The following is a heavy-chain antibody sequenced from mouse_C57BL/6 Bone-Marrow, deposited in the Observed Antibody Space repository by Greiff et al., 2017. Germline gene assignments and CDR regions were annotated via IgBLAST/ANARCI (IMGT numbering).Heavy chain of an antibody. D-gene: IGHD1-1*01. V-gene: IGHV14-1*01. Sequence: EVMLVESGAELVRPGASVKLSCTASGYNINDYYMHWVKQRPEQGLEWIGRIDPEDGDTEYAPKFQGKATMTPDTSSNTAYLQLSSLTSEDTAVYCCTTRFGCYGRYYVMDYWGQGTSVTDSS. CDR3: TTRFGCYGRYYVMDY. CDR2: IDPEDGDT. CDR1: GYNINDYY. J-gene: IGHJ4*01.